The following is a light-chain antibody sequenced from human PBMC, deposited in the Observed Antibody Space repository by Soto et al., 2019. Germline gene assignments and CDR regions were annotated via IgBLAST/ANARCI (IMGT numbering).Light chain of an antibody. CDR3: LSYTTTSTWV. V-gene: IGLV2-14*01. CDR2: EVS. J-gene: IGLJ3*02. Sequence: QSVLTQPASVSGSPGQSITISCTGTSSDVGAYNYVSWYQQHPDEAPKLMIYEVSNRPSGVSNRFSGSKSGNTASLTISGLQAADEADYFCLSYTTTSTWVFGGGTKVTVL. CDR1: SSDVGAYNY.